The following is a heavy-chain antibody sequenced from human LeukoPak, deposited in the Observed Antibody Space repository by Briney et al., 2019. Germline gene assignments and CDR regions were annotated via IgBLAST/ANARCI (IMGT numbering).Heavy chain of an antibody. V-gene: IGHV3-9*01. CDR3: AKAPLRTTVVTRFDY. D-gene: IGHD4-23*01. J-gene: IGHJ4*02. Sequence: GGSLRLSCAASGFTFDDYAMHWVRQAPGKGLEWVSGISWNSGSIGYADSVKGRFTISRDNAKNSLYLQMNSLRAEDTALYYCAKAPLRTTVVTRFDYWGQGTLVTVSS. CDR1: GFTFDDYA. CDR2: ISWNSGSI.